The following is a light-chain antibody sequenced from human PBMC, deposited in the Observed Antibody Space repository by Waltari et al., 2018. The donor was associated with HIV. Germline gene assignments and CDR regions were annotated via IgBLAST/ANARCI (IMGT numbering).Light chain of an antibody. CDR2: GVS. J-gene: IGLJ1*01. CDR1: SSDVGFYNF. CDR3: SSYTSRNTHV. Sequence: QSALTQPRSVSGSPGQSVTISCTGTSSDVGFYNFVSWYQHHPGNAPRLLIYGVSQRPSGVPDRFAGSKSGTTASLTISGLQAEDEADYYCSSYTSRNTHVFGTGTKVTVL. V-gene: IGLV2-11*01.